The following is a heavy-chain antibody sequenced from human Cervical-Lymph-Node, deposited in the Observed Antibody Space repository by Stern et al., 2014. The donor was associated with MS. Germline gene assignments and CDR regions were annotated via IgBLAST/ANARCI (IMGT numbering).Heavy chain of an antibody. J-gene: IGHJ4*02. CDR3: AKNSVGTTGTTTAFDY. D-gene: IGHD1-1*01. CDR2: ISYDAYVK. V-gene: IGHV3-30*18. CDR1: GFTFSNYG. Sequence: VQLVESGGGVVQPGTSLRLSCAVSGFTFSNYGMHWVRQAPGTGLEWVAVISYDAYVKFYADSVKGRFTISRDTPKNTMYLQLNSLKVEDTAVYFCAKNSVGTTGTTTAFDYWGQGTLVTVSS.